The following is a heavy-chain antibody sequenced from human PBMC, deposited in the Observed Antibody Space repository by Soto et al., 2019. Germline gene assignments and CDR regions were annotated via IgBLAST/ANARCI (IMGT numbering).Heavy chain of an antibody. Sequence: QVQLVASGGGLVKPGGSLRLSCAASGFTFSDYYMRWIRKAPGKGLEWVSYISYSGNTIYCADSVKGRFTISRGNAKNTLYVQMNSRRAEDTAVYSSAREVSNWFDPGGQGTLVTVSS. CDR3: AREVSNWFDP. CDR2: ISYSGNTI. V-gene: IGHV3-11*01. J-gene: IGHJ5*02. CDR1: GFTFSDYY.